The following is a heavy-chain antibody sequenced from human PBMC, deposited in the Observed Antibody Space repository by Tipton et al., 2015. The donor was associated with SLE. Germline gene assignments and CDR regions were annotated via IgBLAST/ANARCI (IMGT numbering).Heavy chain of an antibody. J-gene: IGHJ2*01. CDR1: GGSLSTSTYY. CDR2: IHYSGST. Sequence: GSLRLSCSVSGGSLSTSTYYWAWIRQSPGKGLEWIGSIHYSGSTYYNTSLKSRVTISVDRSKNQFSLKLSPVTAADTAVYYCARDGGFMARGLPSWYFDFWGLGTLVTVSS. CDR3: ARDGGFMARGLPSWYFDF. V-gene: IGHV4-39*07. D-gene: IGHD3-10*01.